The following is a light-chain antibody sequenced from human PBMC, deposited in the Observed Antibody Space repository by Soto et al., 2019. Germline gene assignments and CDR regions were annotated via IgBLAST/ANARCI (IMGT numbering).Light chain of an antibody. CDR2: DVT. CDR1: TSDY. CDR3: CSYVGATTYV. Sequence: QSVLTLPASVSGSPGQSITISCTETTSDYVSWYQQHPGKAPKLLVYDVTKRPSGVSNRFSGSNSGSTASLTISGLQAEDEADYYCCSYVGATTYVFGTGTKVTV. J-gene: IGLJ1*01. V-gene: IGLV2-23*02.